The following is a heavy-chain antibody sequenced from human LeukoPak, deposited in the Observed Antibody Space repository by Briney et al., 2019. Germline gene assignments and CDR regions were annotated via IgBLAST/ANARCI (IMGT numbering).Heavy chain of an antibody. CDR2: ISGSGGST. Sequence: GGSLRLSCAASGFSFSIYNMIWVRQAPGKGLEWVSAISGSGGSTYYADSVKGRFTISRDNSKNTLYLQMNSLGAEDTAVYYCAKDPGTDYGDLRLFDYWGQGTLVTVSS. CDR3: AKDPGTDYGDLRLFDY. V-gene: IGHV3-23*01. D-gene: IGHD4-17*01. CDR1: GFSFSIYN. J-gene: IGHJ4*02.